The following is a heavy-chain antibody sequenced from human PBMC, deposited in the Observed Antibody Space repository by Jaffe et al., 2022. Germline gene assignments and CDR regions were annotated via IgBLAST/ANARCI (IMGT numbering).Heavy chain of an antibody. Sequence: EVQLVESGGGLVQPGGSLRLSCAASGFTFSSYSMNWVRQAPGKGLEWVSYISSSSSTIYYADSVKGRFTISRDNAKNSLYLQMNSLRAEDTAVYYCARDGAARPPARWFDPWGQGTLVTVSS. CDR3: ARDGAARPPARWFDP. V-gene: IGHV3-48*01. CDR2: ISSSSSTI. J-gene: IGHJ5*02. CDR1: GFTFSSYS. D-gene: IGHD6-6*01.